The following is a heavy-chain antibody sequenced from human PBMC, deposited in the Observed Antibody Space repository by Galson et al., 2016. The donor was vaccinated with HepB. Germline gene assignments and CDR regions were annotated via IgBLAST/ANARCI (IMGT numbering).Heavy chain of an antibody. CDR2: MNHRGSS. CDR3: VRQDRAGLVNF. V-gene: IGHV4-34*01. J-gene: IGHJ3*01. Sequence: SETLSLTCAVYGESFSGNYWSWIRQPPGKGLEWIGEMNHRGSSNYNLSLQSRVSISIDTSKNQFSLSLNFVTFADTAFYSCVRQDRAGLVNFWGPGTMVTVSS. CDR1: GESFSGNY. D-gene: IGHD3/OR15-3a*01.